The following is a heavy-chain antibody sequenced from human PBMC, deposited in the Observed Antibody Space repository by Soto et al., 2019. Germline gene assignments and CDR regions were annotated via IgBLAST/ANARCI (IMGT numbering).Heavy chain of an antibody. CDR3: ASLGMPTEYHGEVDP. V-gene: IGHV1-69*01. Sequence: QVQLVQSGAEVKKPGSSVKVSCKTSGGTFSSYAISWVRQAPGQGLEWMGGIIPIFGTANYAQKFQGSVTXXXXXXXXXXXXXXXXXXXXXXXXYYCASLGMPTEYHGEVDPWGQGTLVTVSS. CDR1: GGTFSSYA. CDR2: IIPIFGTA. J-gene: IGHJ5*02. D-gene: IGHD3-10*01.